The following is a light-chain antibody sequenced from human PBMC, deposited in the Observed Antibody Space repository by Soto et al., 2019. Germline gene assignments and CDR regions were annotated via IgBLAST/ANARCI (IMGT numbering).Light chain of an antibody. Sequence: QSELTQPRSVSRSPGQSVPISCTGTSSDFGGDDFVSWYQHHPAKAPKLMIYDVSKRPSGVPDRFSGSKSGNTASLTISGLQAEDEADYYCCSYAGSYTLYVFGTGTKVTVL. CDR1: SSDFGGDDF. CDR3: CSYAGSYTLYV. V-gene: IGLV2-11*01. CDR2: DVS. J-gene: IGLJ1*01.